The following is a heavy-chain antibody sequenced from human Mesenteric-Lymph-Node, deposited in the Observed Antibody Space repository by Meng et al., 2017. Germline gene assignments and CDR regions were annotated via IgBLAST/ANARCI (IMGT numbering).Heavy chain of an antibody. J-gene: IGHJ4*02. Sequence: GESLKISCAASGFTFSNAWMSWVRQAPGKGLEWVGRIKSKTDGGTTDYAAPVKGRFTISRDDSKNTLYLQMNSLKTEDTAVYYCASDLFPQQWLDYFYFWGQGTLVTVSS. CDR1: GFTFSNAW. CDR2: IKSKTDGGTT. CDR3: ASDLFPQQWLDYFYF. V-gene: IGHV3-15*01. D-gene: IGHD6-19*01.